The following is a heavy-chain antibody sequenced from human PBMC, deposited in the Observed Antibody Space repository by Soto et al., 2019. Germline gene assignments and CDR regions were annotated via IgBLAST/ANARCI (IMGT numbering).Heavy chain of an antibody. Sequence: PSETLSLTCTVSGGSISSSSYYWGWIRQPPGKGLEWIGSIYYSGSTYYNPSLKSRVTISVDTSKNQFSLKLSSVTAADTAVYYCATRAMVRGVIIRDYWGQGTLVTV. V-gene: IGHV4-39*01. CDR2: IYYSGST. CDR1: GGSISSSSYY. J-gene: IGHJ4*02. CDR3: ATRAMVRGVIIRDY. D-gene: IGHD3-10*01.